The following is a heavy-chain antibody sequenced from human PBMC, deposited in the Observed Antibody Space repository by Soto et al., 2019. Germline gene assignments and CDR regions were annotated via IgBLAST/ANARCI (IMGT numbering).Heavy chain of an antibody. CDR2: IASNGQT. CDR1: QVTFSNYY. V-gene: IGHV3-21*06. CDR3: VGTHDSLDY. J-gene: IGHJ4*02. D-gene: IGHD7-27*01. Sequence: GGSLRLSCAASQVTFSNYYMNWIRQAPGKGLEWVSSIASNGQTFYTDSVKGRFTISRDNAKNSLYLQMNSLRAEDTALYYCVGTHDSLDYWGQGTLVTVSS.